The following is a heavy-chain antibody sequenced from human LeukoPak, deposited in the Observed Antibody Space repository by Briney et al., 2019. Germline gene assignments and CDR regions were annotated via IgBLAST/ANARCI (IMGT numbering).Heavy chain of an antibody. CDR2: IIPIFGTA. Sequence: ASVKVSCKASGGTFSSYAISWVRQAPGQGLEWMGGIIPIFGTANYAQKFQGRVTITADESTSTAYMELSSLRSEDTAVYDCARDRYCSSTSCPRSLDYWGQGTLVTVSS. CDR3: ARDRYCSSTSCPRSLDY. J-gene: IGHJ4*02. CDR1: GGTFSSYA. V-gene: IGHV1-69*01. D-gene: IGHD2-2*01.